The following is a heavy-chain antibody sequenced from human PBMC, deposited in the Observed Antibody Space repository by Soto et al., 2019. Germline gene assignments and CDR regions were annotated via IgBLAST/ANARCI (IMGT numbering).Heavy chain of an antibody. Sequence: ASVKVSCKVSGYTLTELSMHWVRQAPGKGLEWMGGFDPEDGETIYAQKFQGRVTMTEDTSTDTAYMELSSLRSEDTAVYYCAAHPSSWLRMNWFDPWGQGTLVTVSS. CDR3: AAHPSSWLRMNWFDP. V-gene: IGHV1-24*01. D-gene: IGHD6-13*01. CDR2: FDPEDGET. J-gene: IGHJ5*02. CDR1: GYTLTELS.